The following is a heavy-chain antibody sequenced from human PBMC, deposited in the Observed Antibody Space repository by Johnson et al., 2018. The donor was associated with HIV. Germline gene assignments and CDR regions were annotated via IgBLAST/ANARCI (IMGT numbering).Heavy chain of an antibody. CDR3: ARVTLVLDI. J-gene: IGHJ3*02. CDR1: GSTFSSYG. Sequence: QVQLVESGGGVVQPGGSLRLSCAASGSTFSSYGMHWVRQAPGTGLEWVAVISYDGSNKYYADSVKGRFTISRDNSKNTLYLQMNSLRAEDTAVYYCARVTLVLDIWGQGTMVTVSS. D-gene: IGHD4-23*01. V-gene: IGHV3-30*19. CDR2: ISYDGSNK.